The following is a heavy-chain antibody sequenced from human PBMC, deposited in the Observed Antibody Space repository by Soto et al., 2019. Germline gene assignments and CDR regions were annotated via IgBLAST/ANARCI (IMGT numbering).Heavy chain of an antibody. D-gene: IGHD6-19*01. CDR2: VSHDGLAQ. CDR3: AKETIAVGGPNYFDY. J-gene: IGHJ4*02. CDR1: GFTFSRYG. Sequence: QVQLVESGGGVVQPGRSLRLPCEGSGFTFSRYGMHWVRQAPGMGLEWVAVVSHDGLAQYYGDSVKGRFTISRDNSQNTLYLQVNNLRTEDTAIYYCAKETIAVGGPNYFDYSGQGTLVTGSS. V-gene: IGHV3-30*18.